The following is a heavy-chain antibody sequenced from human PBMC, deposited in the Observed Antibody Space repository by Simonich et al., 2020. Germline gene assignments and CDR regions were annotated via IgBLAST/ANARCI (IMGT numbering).Heavy chain of an antibody. CDR2: IYHMWSP. CDR1: GYSISSGYY. CDR3: ARDPGLTGTTSWFDP. D-gene: IGHD1-1*01. J-gene: IGHJ5*02. V-gene: IGHV4-38-2*02. Sequence: QVQLQESGPGLVKPSETLSLTCAVSGYSISSGYYWGWIRQPPGKGLEWIGSIYHMWSPYHTPSLESRVTRSVDTSKNQFSLKLSAVTAADTAVYYCARDPGLTGTTSWFDPWGQGTLVTVSS.